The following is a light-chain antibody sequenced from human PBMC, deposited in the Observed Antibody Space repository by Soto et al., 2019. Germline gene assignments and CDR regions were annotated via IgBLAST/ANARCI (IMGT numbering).Light chain of an antibody. J-gene: IGKJ2*01. CDR2: GAS. V-gene: IGKV4-1*01. CDR3: QQYYSIAFT. Sequence: DFVMTQAPDSLAVSLGERATINCKSSQSVLYNSNNKNHLGWFQQKAGHPPKLLIYGASFRPSGVPDRFSGSGSGTDFTLTISSLQAEDVAVYYCQQYYSIAFTFGQGTKLEI. CDR1: QSVLYNSNNKNH.